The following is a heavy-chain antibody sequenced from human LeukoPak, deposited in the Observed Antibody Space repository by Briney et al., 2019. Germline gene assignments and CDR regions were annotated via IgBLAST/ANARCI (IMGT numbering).Heavy chain of an antibody. D-gene: IGHD3-16*01. V-gene: IGHV4-39*01. J-gene: IGHJ4*02. Sequence: PSETLSLTCTVSGDSSRSSDSYRGWIRQPPGKGLEWIGSLYYSGSSYYNPSLKSRVTISADTSKNQFSLKLTSVTAADTAVYYCVLMAGYWGQGTLDTVSS. CDR2: LYYSGSS. CDR1: GDSSRSSDSY. CDR3: VLMAGY.